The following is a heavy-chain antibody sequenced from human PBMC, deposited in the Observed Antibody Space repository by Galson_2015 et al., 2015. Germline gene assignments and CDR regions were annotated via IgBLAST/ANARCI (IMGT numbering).Heavy chain of an antibody. CDR1: DYSISSGYY. D-gene: IGHD4-17*01. J-gene: IGHJ4*02. V-gene: IGHV4-38-2*02. Sequence: LSLTCTVSDYSISSGYYWGWIRQPPGKGLEWIGSIYHSGSTYYNPSPKSRVTISVDTSKNQFSLKLSSVTAADTAVYYCARVNYGDSNFDYWGQGTLVTVSS. CDR3: ARVNYGDSNFDY. CDR2: IYHSGST.